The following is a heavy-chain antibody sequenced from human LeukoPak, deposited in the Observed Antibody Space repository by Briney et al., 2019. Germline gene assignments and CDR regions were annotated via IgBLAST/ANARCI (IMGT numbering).Heavy chain of an antibody. Sequence: GGSLRLSCAASGFTFSSYSMNWVRQAPGKGLEWVSSISSSSSYIYYADSVKGRFTISRDNAKNSLYLQMNSLRAEDTAVYYCARESGYCSSTSCYGHYMDVWGKGTTVTVSS. CDR2: ISSSSSYI. D-gene: IGHD2-2*01. J-gene: IGHJ6*03. V-gene: IGHV3-21*01. CDR3: ARESGYCSSTSCYGHYMDV. CDR1: GFTFSSYS.